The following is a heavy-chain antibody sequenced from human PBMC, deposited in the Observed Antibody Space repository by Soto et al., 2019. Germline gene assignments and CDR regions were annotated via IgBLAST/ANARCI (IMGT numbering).Heavy chain of an antibody. CDR1: VIPINSGSYH. Sequence: QVQLQEAGPGLVKPSETLSLTGTVSVIPINSGSYHWTWIRQHPGTGLEWIGHSYCIGSRYSNTSPESRVTISVDTSKNQFSLRLTSVTAADTAVYYCAGGPRGVPNWFDPWGQGTLVTFSS. CDR2: SYCIGSR. CDR3: AGGPRGVPNWFDP. V-gene: IGHV4-31*03. D-gene: IGHD2-2*01. J-gene: IGHJ5*02.